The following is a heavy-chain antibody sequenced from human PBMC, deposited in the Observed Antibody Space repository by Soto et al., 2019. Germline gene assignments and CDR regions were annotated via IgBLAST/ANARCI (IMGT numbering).Heavy chain of an antibody. CDR3: ASAREPVTGAFDI. V-gene: IGHV1-69*13. CDR2: IIPIFGTA. Sequence: ASVKVSCKASGGTFSSYAISWVRQAPGQGLEWMGGIIPIFGTANYAQKFQGRVTITADESTSTAYMELSSLRSEDTAVYYCASAREPVTGAFDIWGQGTMVTVSS. J-gene: IGHJ3*02. CDR1: GGTFSSYA. D-gene: IGHD2-21*02.